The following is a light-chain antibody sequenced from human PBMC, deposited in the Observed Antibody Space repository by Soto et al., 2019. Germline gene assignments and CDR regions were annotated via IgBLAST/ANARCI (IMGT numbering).Light chain of an antibody. CDR3: QQYNVWPLS. J-gene: IGKJ4*01. CDR2: VAS. CDR1: QSVSSN. Sequence: EIVMTQSPATLSVSPGERATLSCRPSQSVSSNLAWYQQKPGQTPKLLIYVASTRATGIPARFSGSVSGTEFTLTISSLQSEDCAVYYCQQYNVWPLSFGRGTKVEFK. V-gene: IGKV3-15*01.